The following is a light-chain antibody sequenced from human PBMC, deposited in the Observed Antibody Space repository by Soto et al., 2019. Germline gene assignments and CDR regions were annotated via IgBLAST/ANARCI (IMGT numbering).Light chain of an antibody. CDR1: TSDVGRYNY. CDR3: NSYTSISTYV. V-gene: IGLV2-14*01. J-gene: IGLJ1*01. Sequence: QSVLTQPASVSGSPGQSITISCTGTTSDVGRYNYVSWYQQHPGKAPKLIIYDVSNRPSGVSNRFSGSKSGNTASLTISGLQAEFLADYYCNSYTSISTYVFVTVSIVTAL. CDR2: DVS.